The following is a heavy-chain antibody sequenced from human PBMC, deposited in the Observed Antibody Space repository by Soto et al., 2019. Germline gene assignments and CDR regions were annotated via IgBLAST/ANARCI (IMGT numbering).Heavy chain of an antibody. J-gene: IGHJ4*02. Sequence: SETLSLTCTVSGGSISSYYWSWIRQPPGKGLEWIGSIYYSGTTYYNPSLKSRVTISVDTSKNQFSLKLSSVTAADTAVYYCARSISVAMDFWGQGTLVTVSS. CDR2: IYYSGTT. CDR3: ARSISVAMDF. D-gene: IGHD6-19*01. CDR1: GGSISSYY. V-gene: IGHV4-39*01.